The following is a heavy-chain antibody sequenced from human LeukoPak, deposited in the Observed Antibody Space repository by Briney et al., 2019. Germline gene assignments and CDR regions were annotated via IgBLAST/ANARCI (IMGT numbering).Heavy chain of an antibody. J-gene: IGHJ6*03. CDR1: GFTFSNAW. CDR3: ARERGYSYYMDV. Sequence: GGSLRLSCAASGFTFSNAWMSWVRQAPGKGLEWVSSISSSSSYIYYADSVKGRFTISRDNAKNSLYLQMNSLRAEDTAVYYCARERGYSYYMDVWGKGTTVTVSS. V-gene: IGHV3-21*01. CDR2: ISSSSSYI.